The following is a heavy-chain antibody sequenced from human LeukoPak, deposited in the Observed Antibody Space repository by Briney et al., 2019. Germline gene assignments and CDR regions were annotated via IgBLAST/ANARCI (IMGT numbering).Heavy chain of an antibody. CDR3: AKDVTTGTLALDY. V-gene: IGHV3-33*06. D-gene: IGHD1-1*01. CDR2: IWYDGSNK. CDR1: GFTFSSWG. J-gene: IGHJ4*02. Sequence: PEGSLRLSCVASGFTFSSWGMHWVRQAPGKGLEWGAVIWYDGSNKYYADSVKGRFTISRDNSKNTLYLQMNSLRAEDTAVYYCAKDVTTGTLALDYWGQGTLVTVSS.